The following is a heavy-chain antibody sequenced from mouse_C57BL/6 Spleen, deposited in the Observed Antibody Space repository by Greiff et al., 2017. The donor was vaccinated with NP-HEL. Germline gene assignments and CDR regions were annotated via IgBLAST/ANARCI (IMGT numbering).Heavy chain of an antibody. Sequence: VQLQQSGPELVKPGDSVKISCKASGYSFTGYFMNWVMQSHGKSLEWIGRINPYNGDTFYNQKFKGKATLTVDKSSSTAHMELRSLTSEDAAVYYCARSLGITTVVAKDYFDYWGQGTTLTVSS. CDR1: GYSFTGYF. D-gene: IGHD1-1*01. J-gene: IGHJ2*01. V-gene: IGHV1-20*01. CDR2: INPYNGDT. CDR3: ARSLGITTVVAKDYFDY.